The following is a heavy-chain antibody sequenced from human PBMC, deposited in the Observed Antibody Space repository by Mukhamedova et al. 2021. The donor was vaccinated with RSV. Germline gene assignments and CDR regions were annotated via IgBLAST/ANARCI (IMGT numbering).Heavy chain of an antibody. Sequence: TFTNYYIHWVRQAPGQGLEWMGIINPTGGSTTYAQKFQGRVTMTSDTSANTVYMELSSLRPEDTAVYYCAREVAAVGRFDYWGQG. J-gene: IGHJ4*02. CDR2: INPTGGST. CDR3: AREVAAVGRFDY. V-gene: IGHV1-46*01. CDR1: TFTNYY. D-gene: IGHD6-13*01.